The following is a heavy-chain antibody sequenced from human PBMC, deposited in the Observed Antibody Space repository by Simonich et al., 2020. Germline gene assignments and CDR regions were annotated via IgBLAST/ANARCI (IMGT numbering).Heavy chain of an antibody. CDR2: INPTSGGT. Sequence: QVQLVQSGAEVKKPGASVKVSCKASGYTFTVYYMHWVRQAPGQGLGRMGGINPTSGGTTHAQTLQGRVTMTRDTSISTAYMELSRLRSDDTAVYYFARDPVVPAAIRNAFDIWGQGTMVTVSS. D-gene: IGHD2-2*01. V-gene: IGHV1-2*02. CDR3: ARDPVVPAAIRNAFDI. J-gene: IGHJ3*02. CDR1: GYTFTVYY.